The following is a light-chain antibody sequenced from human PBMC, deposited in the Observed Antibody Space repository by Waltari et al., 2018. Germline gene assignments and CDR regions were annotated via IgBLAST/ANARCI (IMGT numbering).Light chain of an antibody. V-gene: IGLV2-8*01. CDR1: STDAGAYAH. CDR2: EVS. CDR3: SSYAGSNNLV. J-gene: IGLJ2*01. Sequence: QSALTQPPSASGSPGQSVTIPCPATSTDAGAYAHVPWYQHHPGKAPKLLISEVSKRPSGVPDRFSGSRSGNTASLTVSGLQAEDEADYYCSSYAGSNNLVFGGGTKLTVL.